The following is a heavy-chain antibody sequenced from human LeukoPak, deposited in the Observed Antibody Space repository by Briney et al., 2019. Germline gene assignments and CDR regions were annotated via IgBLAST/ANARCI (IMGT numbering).Heavy chain of an antibody. CDR3: ARRRSTSWYDY. D-gene: IGHD6-13*01. V-gene: IGHV4-38-2*01. Sequence: SGTLSLTCAVSGYSISSGYYGGWIRQPLGKGLEWIGSIYYSGTTYYNPSLKSRVTISVDTSKNQFSLKLSSVTAADTAVYYCARRRSTSWYDYWGQGTLVTVSS. J-gene: IGHJ4*02. CDR1: GYSISSGYY. CDR2: IYYSGTT.